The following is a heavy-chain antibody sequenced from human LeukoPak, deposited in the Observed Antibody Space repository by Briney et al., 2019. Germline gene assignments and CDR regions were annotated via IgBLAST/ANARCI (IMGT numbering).Heavy chain of an antibody. D-gene: IGHD6-13*01. CDR2: IIPIFGTA. V-gene: IGHV1-69*01. CDR1: GGTFSSYA. CDR3: AQQLVRDAFDI. Sequence: ASVKVSCKASGGTFSSYAINWVRQAPGQGLEWMGGIIPIFGTANYAQKFQDRVTITADESTSTAYMELSRLRSDDTAVYYCAQQLVRDAFDIWGQGTMVTVSS. J-gene: IGHJ3*02.